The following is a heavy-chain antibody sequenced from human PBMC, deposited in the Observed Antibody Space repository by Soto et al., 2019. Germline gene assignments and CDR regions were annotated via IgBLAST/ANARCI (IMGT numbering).Heavy chain of an antibody. J-gene: IGHJ4*02. CDR3: ARFRGGVVALYFFDY. CDR2: NSGGGGIT. V-gene: IGHV3-23*01. Sequence: GXSLRLSCAASGFTFNTNAMAWVRQAPVNGLEWVSGNSGGGGITYYADSVKGRFTISRDNSKNTLYLQMGSLRAEDTAVYYCARFRGGVVALYFFDYWGQGSLVTVSS. CDR1: GFTFNTNA. D-gene: IGHD2-2*01.